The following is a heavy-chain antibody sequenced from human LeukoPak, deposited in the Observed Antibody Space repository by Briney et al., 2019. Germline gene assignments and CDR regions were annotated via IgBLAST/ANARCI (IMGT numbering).Heavy chain of an antibody. CDR2: IYYSGST. V-gene: IGHV4-59*01. CDR3: ARDYRYGDWRDAFDI. D-gene: IGHD5-18*01. CDR1: GGSISSYY. J-gene: IGHJ3*02. Sequence: SETLSLTCTVSGGSISSYYWSWIRQPPGKGLEWIGYIYYSGSTNYNPSLKSRVTISVDTSKNQFSRKLSSVTAADTAVYYCARDYRYGDWRDAFDIWGQGTMVTVSS.